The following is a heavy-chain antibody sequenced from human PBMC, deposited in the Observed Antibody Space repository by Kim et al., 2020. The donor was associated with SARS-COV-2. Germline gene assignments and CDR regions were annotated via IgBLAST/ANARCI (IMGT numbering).Heavy chain of an antibody. CDR1: GFNFNVFG. V-gene: IGHV3-33*08. Sequence: GGSLRLSCVASGFNFNVFGMHWVRQAPGKGLEWVATIGHGGGFEAYADSVKGRFTISRDNSANALYLQMNSLRGEDTSIYYCARAPGMGSYFDYWGQGTLVTVSS. J-gene: IGHJ4*02. D-gene: IGHD3-10*01. CDR3: ARAPGMGSYFDY. CDR2: IGHGGGFE.